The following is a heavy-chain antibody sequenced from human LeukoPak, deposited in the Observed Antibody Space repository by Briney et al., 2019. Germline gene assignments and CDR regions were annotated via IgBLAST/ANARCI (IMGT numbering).Heavy chain of an antibody. Sequence: GGSLRLSCAASGFTFSNAWMNWVRQAPGKGLEWVGRIKSKTDGGTTDYAAPVKGRFTISRDDSRNTLYLQMNSLKTEDTAVYSCPTDSARIYGDYGSDNWGQGTLVPASS. J-gene: IGHJ4*02. CDR3: PTDSARIYGDYGSDN. D-gene: IGHD4-17*01. CDR1: GFTFSNAW. V-gene: IGHV3-15*07. CDR2: IKSKTDGGTT.